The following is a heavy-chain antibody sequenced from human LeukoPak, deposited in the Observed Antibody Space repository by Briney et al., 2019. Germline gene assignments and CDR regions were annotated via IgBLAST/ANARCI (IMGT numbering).Heavy chain of an antibody. D-gene: IGHD1-26*01. V-gene: IGHV3-7*01. Sequence: PGGSLRLSCAASGFSFSSYEMIWVRQAPGKGLEWVASINQGGSEKYYVDSAKGRFTISRDNAKNSVHLQMDSLRAEDTAVYYCATARIGNGYWGQGTLVTVSS. J-gene: IGHJ4*02. CDR1: GFSFSSYE. CDR3: ATARIGNGY. CDR2: INQGGSEK.